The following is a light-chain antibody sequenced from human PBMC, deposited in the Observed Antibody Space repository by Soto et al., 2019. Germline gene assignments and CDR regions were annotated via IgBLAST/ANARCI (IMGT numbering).Light chain of an antibody. J-gene: IGKJ1*01. V-gene: IGKV1-5*01. CDR1: QSISSW. CDR3: QQYENYWT. CDR2: DAS. Sequence: DIQINQSPSTVSAPAGDRVTITCRASQSISSWLAWYQQKPGKAPKLLIYDASNLESGVPSRFSGSGSGTEIPLTISNLQPDDIATYYSQQYENYWTFGQGTKVDIK.